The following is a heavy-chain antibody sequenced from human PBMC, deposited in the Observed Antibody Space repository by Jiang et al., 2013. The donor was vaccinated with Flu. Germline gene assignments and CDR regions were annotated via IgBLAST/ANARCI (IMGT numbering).Heavy chain of an antibody. J-gene: IGHJ3*02. V-gene: IGHV4-59*08. CDR3: ARHVNYHDGSGYWDPMGALDI. D-gene: IGHD3-22*01. CDR1: GGSISTFY. Sequence: GPGLVKPSETLSVTCTVSGGSISTFYWSWIRQPPGKGLEWIGYISDSGSTNYNPSLRGRVIISEDKSKNRLSLRLTSVTAADTAVYYCARHVNYHDGSGYWDPMGALDIWGQGTMVTVSS. CDR2: ISDSGST.